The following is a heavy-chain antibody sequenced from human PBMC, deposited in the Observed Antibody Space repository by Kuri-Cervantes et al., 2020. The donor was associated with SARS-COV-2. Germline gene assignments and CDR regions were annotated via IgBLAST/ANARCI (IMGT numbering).Heavy chain of an antibody. V-gene: IGHV4-59*08. J-gene: IGHJ3*02. D-gene: IGHD3-10*01. CDR1: GGSISSYY. CDR2: IYHSGST. Sequence: GSLRLSCTVSGGSISSYYWSWIRQPPGKGLEWIGSIYHSGSTYYNPSLKSRVTISVDTSKNQFSLKLSSVTAADTAVYYCARYRAFGAWADAFDIWGQGTMVTVSS. CDR3: ARYRAFGAWADAFDI.